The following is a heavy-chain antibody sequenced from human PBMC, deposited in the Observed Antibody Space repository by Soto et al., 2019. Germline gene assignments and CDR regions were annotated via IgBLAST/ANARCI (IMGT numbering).Heavy chain of an antibody. CDR2: ISYDGSNK. CDR3: AKAPRRIAAADPPLYYYYYMDV. CDR1: GFTFSSYG. J-gene: IGHJ6*03. V-gene: IGHV3-30*18. Sequence: GGSLRLSCAASGFTFSSYGMHWVRQAPGKGLEWVAVISYDGSNKYYADSVKGRFTISRDNSKNTLYLQMNSLRAEDTAVYYCAKAPRRIAAADPPLYYYYYMDVWGKGTTVTVSS. D-gene: IGHD6-13*01.